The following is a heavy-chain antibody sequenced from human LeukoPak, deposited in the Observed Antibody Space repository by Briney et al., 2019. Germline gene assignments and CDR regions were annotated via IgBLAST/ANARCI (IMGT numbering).Heavy chain of an antibody. D-gene: IGHD5-18*01. CDR3: ARGVDTAMVTFDY. J-gene: IGHJ4*02. CDR2: IYPGGSDT. V-gene: IGHV5-51*01. Sequence: GQSLKISCKGSGYSFTSYWIGWVRQMPGKGLEWRGIIYPGGSDTRYSPSFQGQVTISADKSISTAYLQWSSLKASDTAMYYCARGVDTAMVTFDYWGQGTLVTVSS. CDR1: GYSFTSYW.